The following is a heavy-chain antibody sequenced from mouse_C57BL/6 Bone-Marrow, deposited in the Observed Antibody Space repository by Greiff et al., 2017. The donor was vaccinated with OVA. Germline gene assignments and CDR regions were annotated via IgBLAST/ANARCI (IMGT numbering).Heavy chain of an antibody. CDR3: AADYGSSYWYFDV. V-gene: IGHV14-3*01. CDR2: IDPANGNP. D-gene: IGHD1-1*01. J-gene: IGHJ1*03. Sequence: EVQLQQSVAELVRPGASVKLSCTASGFNIKNTYMHWVKQRPEPGLEWIGRIDPANGNPKYAPKFQGKATITADTSSNTAYLQLSSLTSEDTAIYYCAADYGSSYWYFDVWGTGTTVTVSS. CDR1: GFNIKNTY.